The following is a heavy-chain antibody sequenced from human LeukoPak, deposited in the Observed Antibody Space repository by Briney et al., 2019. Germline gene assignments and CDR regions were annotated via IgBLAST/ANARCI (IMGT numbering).Heavy chain of an antibody. CDR2: IYYSGST. D-gene: IGHD1-20*01. V-gene: IGHV4-31*03. CDR1: GGSISSGVYY. CDR3: ARVPSWFNWNPQSWFDP. Sequence: SETLSLTCTVSGGSISSGVYYWSWIRQHPGKGLEWIGYIYYSGSTYYNPSLKSRVTISVDTSKNQFSLKLSSVTAADTAVYYCARVPSWFNWNPQSWFDPWGQGTLVTVSS. J-gene: IGHJ5*02.